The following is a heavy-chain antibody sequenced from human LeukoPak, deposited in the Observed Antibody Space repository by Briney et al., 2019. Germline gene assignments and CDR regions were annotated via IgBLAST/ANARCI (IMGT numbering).Heavy chain of an antibody. D-gene: IGHD6-19*01. CDR2: IRYDAANQ. CDR3: AKDIAVSDSYFDY. CDR1: GFDFSNNG. V-gene: IGHV3-30*02. Sequence: GGSLRPSCGASGFDFSNNGMHWVRQAPGKGLEWVAFIRYDAANQYYADSVKGRFTISRDNSKNTLYLEMDSLRSEDTAIYHCAKDIAVSDSYFDYWGQGTLVTVTS. J-gene: IGHJ4*02.